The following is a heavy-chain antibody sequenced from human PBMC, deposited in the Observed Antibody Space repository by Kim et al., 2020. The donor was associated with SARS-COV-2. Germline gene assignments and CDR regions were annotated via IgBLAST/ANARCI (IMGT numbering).Heavy chain of an antibody. CDR2: IKSKTDGGTT. CDR1: GFTFSNAW. V-gene: IGHV3-15*01. J-gene: IGHJ6*02. CDR3: TTDRREETHCSGGSCYSFIAYYYYGMDV. D-gene: IGHD2-15*01. Sequence: GGSLRLSCAASGFTFSNAWMSWVRQAPGKGLEWVGHIKSKTDGGTTDYAAPVKGRFTISRDDSKNTLYLQMNSLKTEDTAVYYCTTDRREETHCSGGSCYSFIAYYYYGMDVWGQGTTVTVSS.